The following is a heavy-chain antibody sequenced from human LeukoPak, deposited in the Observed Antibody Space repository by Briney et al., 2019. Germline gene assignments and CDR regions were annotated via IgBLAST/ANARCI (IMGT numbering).Heavy chain of an antibody. D-gene: IGHD3-3*01. J-gene: IGHJ4*02. CDR3: AKDDYDFWSGYSY. Sequence: GGSLRLSCAASGFTFSSYAMSWVRQAPGNGLEWVSAISGSGGSTYYADSVKGRFTSSKDNSKNTLYLQMNSLRAEDTAVYYCAKDDYDFWSGYSYWGQGTLVTVSS. CDR1: GFTFSSYA. V-gene: IGHV3-23*01. CDR2: ISGSGGST.